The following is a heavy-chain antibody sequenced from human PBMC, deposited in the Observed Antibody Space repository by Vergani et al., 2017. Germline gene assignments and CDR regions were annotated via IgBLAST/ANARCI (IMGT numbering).Heavy chain of an antibody. CDR2: IHTSGST. CDR1: GGSINSHNYY. J-gene: IGHJ4*02. D-gene: IGHD2-15*01. CDR3: ARGSCLGGSCYKPLFDY. Sequence: QVQLQESGPGLVKPSQTLYLTCTVSGGSINSHNYYWSWIRHPAGEGLEWIGRIHTSGSTNYNPSLKSRVTMSEDTSKNQFSLNLTSVTAADTAVYFCARGSCLGGSCYKPLFDYWGQGILVTVSS. V-gene: IGHV4-61*02.